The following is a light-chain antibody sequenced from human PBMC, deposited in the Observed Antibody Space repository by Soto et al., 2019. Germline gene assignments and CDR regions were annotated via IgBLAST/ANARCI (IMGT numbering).Light chain of an antibody. Sequence: QSVLTQPPSASGTPGQGVTISCSGSSSNIGSNTVNWYQQLPGTAPKLLINSNNQRPSGVPDRFSGSKSGTSASLAISGLQSEDEADYYCAAWDDSLSGRVFGGGTKLTVL. J-gene: IGLJ3*02. CDR2: SNN. V-gene: IGLV1-44*01. CDR3: AAWDDSLSGRV. CDR1: SSNIGSNT.